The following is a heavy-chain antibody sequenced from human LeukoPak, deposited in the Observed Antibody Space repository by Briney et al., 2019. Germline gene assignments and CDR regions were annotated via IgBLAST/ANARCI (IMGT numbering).Heavy chain of an antibody. D-gene: IGHD4-17*01. CDR3: ARRAYGDDSFDY. CDR2: ITSGSSPI. V-gene: IGHV3-48*02. Sequence: PGGSLRLSCAASGFTLRSYSMNWVRQAPGKGLEWVSYITSGSSPIYYADSVKGRFTISRDNAKNSLYLQMNSLRDEDTAVYYCARRAYGDDSFDYWGQGTLVTVSS. J-gene: IGHJ4*02. CDR1: GFTLRSYS.